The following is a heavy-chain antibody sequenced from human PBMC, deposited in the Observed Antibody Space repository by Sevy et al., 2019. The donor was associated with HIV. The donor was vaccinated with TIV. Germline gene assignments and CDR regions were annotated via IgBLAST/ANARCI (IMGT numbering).Heavy chain of an antibody. CDR1: GFTFTSSA. V-gene: IGHV1-58*01. D-gene: IGHD4-4*01. J-gene: IGHJ6*02. CDR3: AADLWETVTCYYGMDV. CDR2: IVVGSGNT. Sequence: ASVKVSCKASGFTFTSSAVQWVRQARGQRLEWIGWIVVGSGNTNYAQKFQERVTITRDMSPRTAYMELSCLRSEDTAVYYCAADLWETVTCYYGMDVWGQGTTVTVSS.